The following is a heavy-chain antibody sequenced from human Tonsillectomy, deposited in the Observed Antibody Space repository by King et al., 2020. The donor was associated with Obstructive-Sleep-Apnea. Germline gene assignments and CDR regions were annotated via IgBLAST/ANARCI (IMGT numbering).Heavy chain of an antibody. Sequence: QLVQSGGGLVQPGRSLRLSCTASGFTFGDYAMSWFRQAPGKGLEWVGFIRSNAYGWTTEYAASVKGRFTISRDDSKSIASLQMNSLKTEDTAVYYCTRRRDGYNAFDYWGQGTLVTVSS. CDR3: TRRRDGYNAFDY. CDR2: IRSNAYGWTT. V-gene: IGHV3-49*03. J-gene: IGHJ4*02. CDR1: GFTFGDYA. D-gene: IGHD5-24*01.